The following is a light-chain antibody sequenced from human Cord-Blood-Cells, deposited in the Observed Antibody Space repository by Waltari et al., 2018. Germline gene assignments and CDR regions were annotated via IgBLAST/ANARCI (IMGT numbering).Light chain of an antibody. V-gene: IGLV2-23*03. CDR2: EGS. J-gene: IGLJ2*01. CDR3: CSYAGSSTFVV. Sequence: QSALTQPASVSGSPGPSITISCTGTTSDVRSYHLSSWYKHHPGKAPKLMIYEGSKRPSGVSNRFAGSKSGNTASLTISGLQAEDEADYYCCSYAGSSTFVVFGGGTKLTVI. CDR1: TSDVRSYHL.